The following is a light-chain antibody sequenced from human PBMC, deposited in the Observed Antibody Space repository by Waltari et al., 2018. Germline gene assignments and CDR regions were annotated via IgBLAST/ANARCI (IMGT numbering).Light chain of an antibody. Sequence: IRMTQSPSSFSASTGDRVTITCRAIEGISSYLGLNHQQPWKAPKRLIYAASTLQSGLPSRFSGSGSGTDFTRTISCLQSEDFATYYCQQYYSYPRTFGQGTKVEIK. CDR3: QQYYSYPRT. V-gene: IGKV1-8*01. CDR2: AAS. CDR1: EGISSY. J-gene: IGKJ1*01.